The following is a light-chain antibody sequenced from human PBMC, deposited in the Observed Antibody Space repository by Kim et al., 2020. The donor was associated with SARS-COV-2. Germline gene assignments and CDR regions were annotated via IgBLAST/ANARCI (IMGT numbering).Light chain of an antibody. CDR3: SSYTSSSTV. CDR1: SSDVGGYNY. Sequence: PGHSITISCTGTSSDVGGYNYVSRYQQHPGKAPKLMIYDVSNRPSGVSNRFSGSKSGNTASLTISGLQAEDEADYYCSSYTSSSTVFGGGTQLTVL. J-gene: IGLJ2*01. V-gene: IGLV2-14*03. CDR2: DVS.